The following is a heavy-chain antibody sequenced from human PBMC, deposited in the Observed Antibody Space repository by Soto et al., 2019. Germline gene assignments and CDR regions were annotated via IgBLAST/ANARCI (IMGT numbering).Heavy chain of an antibody. V-gene: IGHV3-15*01. Sequence: GGSLRLSCAASGFTFSNAWMSWVRQAPGKGLEWVGRIKSKTDGGTTDYAAPVKGRFTISRDDSKNTLYLQMNSMKTEDTAVYYCTTDPDIVLMVYASDAFDIWGQGTMVTVSS. J-gene: IGHJ3*02. CDR1: GFTFSNAW. CDR2: IKSKTDGGTT. CDR3: TTDPDIVLMVYASDAFDI. D-gene: IGHD2-8*01.